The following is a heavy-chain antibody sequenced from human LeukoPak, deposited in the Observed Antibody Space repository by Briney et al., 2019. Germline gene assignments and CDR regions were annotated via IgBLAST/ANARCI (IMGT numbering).Heavy chain of an antibody. J-gene: IGHJ4*02. D-gene: IGHD3-22*01. Sequence: PGGSLRLSCAASGFTFSSYWMHWVRQAPGKGLVWVSRINSDGSSTSQADSVKGRFTISRDNAKNTRFLQMNSLRAEDTAVYYCARGSSGYYHATLDYWGQGTLVTVSS. V-gene: IGHV3-74*01. CDR1: GFTFSSYW. CDR2: INSDGSST. CDR3: ARGSSGYYHATLDY.